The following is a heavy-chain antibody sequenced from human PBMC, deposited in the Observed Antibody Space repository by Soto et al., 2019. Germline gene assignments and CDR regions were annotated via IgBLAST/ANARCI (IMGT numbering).Heavy chain of an antibody. CDR3: ARRTDYYASSGPFDY. CDR2: IYHSGST. Sequence: QVQLQESGPGLVKPSGTLSLTCAFSGGSISSNNWWSWVRQPPGKGLDWIGEIYHSGSTNYNPSLESPVTILVDKSKNQFSLHLSSVTAADTAVYYCARRTDYYASSGPFDYWGQGTLVTVSS. V-gene: IGHV4-4*02. J-gene: IGHJ4*02. D-gene: IGHD3-22*01. CDR1: GGSISSNNW.